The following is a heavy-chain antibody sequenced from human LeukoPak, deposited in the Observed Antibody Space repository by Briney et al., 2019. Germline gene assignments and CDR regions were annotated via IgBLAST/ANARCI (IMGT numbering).Heavy chain of an antibody. CDR2: INHSGST. CDR1: GGSFSGYY. Sequence: SGTLSLTCAVYGGSFSGYYWSWIRQPPGKGLEWIGEINHSGSTNYNPSLKSRVTISVDTSKNQFSLKLSSVTAADTAVYYCARGLGYDSSGRYYFDYWGQGTLVTVSS. CDR3: ARGLGYDSSGRYYFDY. D-gene: IGHD3-22*01. J-gene: IGHJ4*02. V-gene: IGHV4-34*01.